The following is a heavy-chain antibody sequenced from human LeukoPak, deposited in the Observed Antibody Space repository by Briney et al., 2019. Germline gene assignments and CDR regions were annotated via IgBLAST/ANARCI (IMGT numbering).Heavy chain of an antibody. CDR3: AKSPPYSSSWYPYFDY. D-gene: IGHD6-13*01. J-gene: IGHJ4*02. Sequence: GGSLRLSCAASEFTFNNYAMSWVRQAPKKGLEWVSEISGSGGSTHYADSVKGRFTISRDNSKNTLYLQMNSLRAEDTAAYYCAKSPPYSSSWYPYFDYWGQGTLVTVSS. CDR1: EFTFNNYA. V-gene: IGHV3-23*01. CDR2: ISGSGGST.